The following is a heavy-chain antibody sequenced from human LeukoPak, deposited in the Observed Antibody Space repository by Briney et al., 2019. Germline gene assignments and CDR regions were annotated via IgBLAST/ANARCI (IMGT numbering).Heavy chain of an antibody. CDR1: GYTFTSYY. CDR3: ARAGTTQDYYYYYMDV. Sequence: GASVKVSCKASGYTFTSYYMHWVRQAPGQGLEWMGIINPSGGSTSYAQKFRGRVTMTRDMSTSTVYMELSSLRSEDTAVYYCARAGTTQDYYYYYMDVWGKGTTVTVSS. J-gene: IGHJ6*03. CDR2: INPSGGST. V-gene: IGHV1-46*01. D-gene: IGHD4-17*01.